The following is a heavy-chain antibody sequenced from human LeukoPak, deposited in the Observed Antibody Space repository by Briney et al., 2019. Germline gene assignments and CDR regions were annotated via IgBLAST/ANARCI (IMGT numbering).Heavy chain of an antibody. CDR3: ARHGSGYSSPTRTFDY. J-gene: IGHJ4*02. D-gene: IGHD6-19*01. CDR1: GGSITSSDYY. V-gene: IGHV4-39*01. CDR2: INYRGAT. Sequence: SETLSLTCTVSGGSITSSDYYWAWVRQPPGKGLEWIGSINYRGATYYNPSLKSRVTASADTSKNQFSLNLSSVTAADTAVYYCARHGSGYSSPTRTFDYWGQGTLVAVSS.